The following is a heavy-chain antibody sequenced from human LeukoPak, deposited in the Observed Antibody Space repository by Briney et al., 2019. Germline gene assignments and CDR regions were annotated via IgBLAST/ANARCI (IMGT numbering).Heavy chain of an antibody. CDR3: ARDGAVGRPIDP. CDR1: GFTLRTYG. V-gene: IGHV3-33*01. D-gene: IGHD3-10*01. Sequence: GGSLRLSCVASGFTLRTYGMYWVRQAPGKGLEWVAVIWSDGSKKYYAESVKGRFTISRDDSKNTLYLQMNSLSGEDTAVYYCARDGAVGRPIDPWGQGTLVTVSS. J-gene: IGHJ5*02. CDR2: IWSDGSKK.